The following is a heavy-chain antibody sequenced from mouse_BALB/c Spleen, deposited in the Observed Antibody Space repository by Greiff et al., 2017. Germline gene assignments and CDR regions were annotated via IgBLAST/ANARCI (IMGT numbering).Heavy chain of an antibody. CDR3: ARLNYYAMDY. Sequence: VQVVESGAELVRPGTSVKVSCKASGYAFTNYLIEWVKQRPGQGLEWIGVINPGSGGTNYNEKFKGKATLTADKSSSTAYMQLSSLTSDDSAVYFCARLNYYAMDYWGQGTSVTVSS. J-gene: IGHJ4*01. V-gene: IGHV1-54*01. CDR1: GYAFTNYL. CDR2: INPGSGGT.